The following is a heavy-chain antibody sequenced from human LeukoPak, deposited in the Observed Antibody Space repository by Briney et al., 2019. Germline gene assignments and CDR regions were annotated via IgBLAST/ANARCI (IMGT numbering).Heavy chain of an antibody. Sequence: SETLSLTCTVSGGSISSYYWSWIRQPAGKGLEWIGEINHSGSTNYNPSLKSRVTISVDTSKNQFSLKLSSVTAADTAVYYCARGAGNGLRFLEWLLAPHFDYWGQGTLVTVSS. CDR1: GGSISSYY. V-gene: IGHV4-34*01. D-gene: IGHD3-3*01. J-gene: IGHJ4*02. CDR3: ARGAGNGLRFLEWLLAPHFDY. CDR2: INHSGST.